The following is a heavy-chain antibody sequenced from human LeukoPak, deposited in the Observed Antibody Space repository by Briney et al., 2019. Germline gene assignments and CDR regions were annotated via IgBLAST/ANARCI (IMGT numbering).Heavy chain of an antibody. CDR2: INAGNGNT. V-gene: IGHV1-3*01. Sequence: ASVKVFCKASGYTFTSYAMHWVRQAPGQRLEWMGWINAGNGNTKYSQKFQGRVTITRDTSASTAYMELSSLRSEDTAVYYCATAPRQAWRNYYYYGMDIWGQGTTVTVSS. CDR1: GYTFTSYA. CDR3: ATAPRQAWRNYYYYGMDI. J-gene: IGHJ6*02. D-gene: IGHD2-21*01.